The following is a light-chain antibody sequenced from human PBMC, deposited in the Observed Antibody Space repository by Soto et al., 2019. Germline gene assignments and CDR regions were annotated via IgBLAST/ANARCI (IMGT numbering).Light chain of an antibody. CDR3: SPYTSSSTSV. CDR2: GVN. CDR1: SNDIGTYEY. Sequence: QSALTQPASGSGSPGQSITISCTGSSNDIGTYEYVSWHQHHPGRAPKLIIFGVNDRPSGISDRFSGSKSGNTASLTIFGLQLEDEAVYYYSPYTSSSTSVFGTGTKVTVL. J-gene: IGLJ1*01. V-gene: IGLV2-14*01.